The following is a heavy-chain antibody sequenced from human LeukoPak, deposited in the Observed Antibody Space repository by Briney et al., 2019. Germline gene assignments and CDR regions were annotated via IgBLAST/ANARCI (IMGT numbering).Heavy chain of an antibody. CDR3: ARDLIDFWSGYYYYFDY. V-gene: IGHV3-21*01. Sequence: GGSLRLSCAASGFTFSSYSMNWVRQAPGKGLEWVSSISSSRSYIYYADSVKGRFTISRDNAKNSLYLQMNSLRAEDTAVYYCARDLIDFWSGYYYYFDYWGQGTLVTVSS. CDR1: GFTFSSYS. D-gene: IGHD3-3*01. CDR2: ISSSRSYI. J-gene: IGHJ4*02.